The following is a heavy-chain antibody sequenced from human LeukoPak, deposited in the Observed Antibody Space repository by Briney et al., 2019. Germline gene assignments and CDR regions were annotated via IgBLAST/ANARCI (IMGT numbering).Heavy chain of an antibody. J-gene: IGHJ3*02. CDR1: GFTFSDYS. CDR2: ISSSSSTI. Sequence: GGSLRLSCAASGFTFSDYSMNWVRQAPGKGLEWVSYISSSSSTIYYADSVKGRFTISRDNAKNSLYLQMNSLRAEDTAVYYCARQRAGHAFDIWGQGTMVTVSS. V-gene: IGHV3-48*04. CDR3: ARQRAGHAFDI.